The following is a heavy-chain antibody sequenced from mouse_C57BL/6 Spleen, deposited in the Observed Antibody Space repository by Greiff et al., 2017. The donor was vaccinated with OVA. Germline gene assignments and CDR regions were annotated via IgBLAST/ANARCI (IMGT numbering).Heavy chain of an antibody. D-gene: IGHD2-10*01. CDR2: IDPETGGT. CDR3: TRPLPYWYFDV. J-gene: IGHJ1*03. CDR1: GYTFTDYE. Sequence: VQLQESGAELVRPGASVTLSCKASGYTFTDYEMHWVKQTPVHGLEWIGAIDPETGGTAYNQKFKGKAILTADKSSSTAYMELRSLTSEDSAVYYCTRPLPYWYFDVWGTGTTVTVSS. V-gene: IGHV1-15*01.